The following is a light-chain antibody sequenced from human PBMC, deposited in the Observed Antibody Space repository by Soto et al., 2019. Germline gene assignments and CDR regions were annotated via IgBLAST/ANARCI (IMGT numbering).Light chain of an antibody. CDR2: DTS. CDR1: QRVSSY. J-gene: IGKJ1*01. Sequence: EIVLTQSPGILSLSPGERATLSCRASQRVSSYLAWYQQKPGQAPRLLIYDTSKRATGIPARFSGSGSGTDFTLTISSLEPEDFAVYYCQQRSDGPRTFGQGTKVEIK. CDR3: QQRSDGPRT. V-gene: IGKV3-11*01.